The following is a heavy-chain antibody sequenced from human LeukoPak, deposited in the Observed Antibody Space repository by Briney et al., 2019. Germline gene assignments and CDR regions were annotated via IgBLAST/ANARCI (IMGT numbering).Heavy chain of an antibody. D-gene: IGHD2-21*02. CDR1: GFTFTSSA. Sequence: ASVKVSCKASGFTFTSSAMQWVRQARGQRLEWIGWIVVGSGNTNYAQKFQERGTITREMSTSTAYMELSSLRSEVTAVYYCARGGDSTREWFDPWGQGTLVTVSS. CDR2: IVVGSGNT. CDR3: ARGGDSTREWFDP. V-gene: IGHV1-58*02. J-gene: IGHJ5*02.